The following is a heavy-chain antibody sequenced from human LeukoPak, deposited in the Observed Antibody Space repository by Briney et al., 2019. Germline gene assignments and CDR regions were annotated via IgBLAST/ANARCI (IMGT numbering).Heavy chain of an antibody. V-gene: IGHV1-46*01. J-gene: IGHJ6*03. CDR3: ARAGVLIPAAMQRFYYYYYMDV. CDR1: GYSFTSHY. CDR2: INPRGTAT. D-gene: IGHD2-2*01. Sequence: ASVKVSCKASGYSFTSHYMHWVRQAPGQGLEWMGLINPRGTATRYAESFQGRVTMTRDMSTSTVYIELNSLRSDDTAVYYCARAGVLIPAAMQRFYYYYYMDVWGKGTTVTVSS.